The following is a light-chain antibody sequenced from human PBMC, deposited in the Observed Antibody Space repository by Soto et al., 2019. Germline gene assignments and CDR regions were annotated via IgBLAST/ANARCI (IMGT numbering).Light chain of an antibody. CDR2: LEGSGSY. J-gene: IGLJ1*01. V-gene: IGLV4-60*03. CDR3: ETWDSNTRV. Sequence: QPVLTQSSSASASLGSSVKLTCTLSSGHSSYIIAWHQQQPGKAPRYLTKLEGSGSYNKGSGVPDRFSGSSSGADRYLTISYLQSEDEADYYCETWDSNTRVFGTGTKVTVL. CDR1: SGHSSYI.